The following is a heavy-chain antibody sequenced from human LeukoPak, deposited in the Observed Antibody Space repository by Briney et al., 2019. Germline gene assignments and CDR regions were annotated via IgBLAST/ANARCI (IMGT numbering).Heavy chain of an antibody. V-gene: IGHV3-11*01. CDR2: ISSSGSTI. CDR3: ARAPEELCSGGSCHYYYYGMDV. J-gene: IGHJ6*02. D-gene: IGHD2-15*01. CDR1: GFTFSDYY. Sequence: GGSLRLSCAASGFTFSDYYMSWIRQAPGKGLEWVSYISSSGSTIYYADSVKGRFNISRDNAKNSLYLQMNSLRAEDTAVYYCARAPEELCSGGSCHYYYYGMDVWGQGTTVTVSS.